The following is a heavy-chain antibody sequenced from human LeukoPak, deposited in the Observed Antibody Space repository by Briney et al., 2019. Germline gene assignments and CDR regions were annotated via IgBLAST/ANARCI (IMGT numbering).Heavy chain of an antibody. CDR1: GFTVSNNY. Sequence: GGSLRLSCAASGFTVSNNYMSWVRQAPGKGLECVSVIYSGGTTYYADSVKGRLTISRDNSKNTLYLQMNSLRAEDTAVYYCARGCSAVSCYAFDYWGQGTLVTVSS. J-gene: IGHJ4*02. D-gene: IGHD2-15*01. CDR3: ARGCSAVSCYAFDY. CDR2: IYSGGTT. V-gene: IGHV3-53*01.